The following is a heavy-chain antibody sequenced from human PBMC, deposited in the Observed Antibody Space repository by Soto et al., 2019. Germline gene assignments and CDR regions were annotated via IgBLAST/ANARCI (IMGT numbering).Heavy chain of an antibody. CDR1: GGSISSLDYY. CDR3: ARMDDNDFDYYYYGMDV. V-gene: IGHV4-34*01. J-gene: IGHJ6*02. D-gene: IGHD3-16*01. Sequence: SQTLSLTCTVSGGSISSLDYYRSWIRQPPGKGLEWIGEINHSGSTNYNPSLKSRVTISVDTSKNQFSLKLSSVTAADTAVYYCARMDDNDFDYYYYGMDVWGQGTTVTVSS. CDR2: INHSGST.